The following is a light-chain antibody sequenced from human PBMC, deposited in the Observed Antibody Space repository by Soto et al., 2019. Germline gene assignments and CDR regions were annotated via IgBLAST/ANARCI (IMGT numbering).Light chain of an antibody. Sequence: QSVLTQPPSASGAPGQRVTISCSGSSSNIGSNTVNWYQQLPGTAPKLLIYKNNQRPSAVPDRSSGSQSGTSAALAIIGLQSEDGADYYCAAWDVGLNGYVFGTGTKLTVL. CDR2: KNN. CDR3: AAWDVGLNGYV. J-gene: IGLJ1*01. CDR1: SSNIGSNT. V-gene: IGLV1-44*01.